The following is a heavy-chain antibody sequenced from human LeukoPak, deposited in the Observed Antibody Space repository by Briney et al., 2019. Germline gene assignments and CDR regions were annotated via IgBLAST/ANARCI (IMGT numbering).Heavy chain of an antibody. J-gene: IGHJ4*02. CDR1: GGPISSHY. CDR3: ARESDSGGYYLRYYFDY. D-gene: IGHD3-22*01. CDR2: IYASGTT. Sequence: PSETLSLTCTVSGGPISSHYWSWIRQPAGKGLEWIGRIYASGTTSYTPSLKSRVTMSVDTSKKQFSLKLSSVTAADTALYYCARESDSGGYYLRYYFDYWGQGTLVTISS. V-gene: IGHV4-4*07.